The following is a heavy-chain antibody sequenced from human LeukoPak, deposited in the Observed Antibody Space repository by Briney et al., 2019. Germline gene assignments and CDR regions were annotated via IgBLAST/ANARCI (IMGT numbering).Heavy chain of an antibody. CDR1: GFTFSSYW. CDR2: INREGTTT. J-gene: IGHJ6*03. Sequence: GGSLRLSCAASGFTFSSYWTHWVRQAPGKGLMWVSRINREGTTTQYADAVKGRFTISRDNAKNTLYLQMNSLRVEDTAVYYCARGGTYYYYYCMDVWGKGTTVTVSS. V-gene: IGHV3-74*03. CDR3: ARGGTYYYYYCMDV.